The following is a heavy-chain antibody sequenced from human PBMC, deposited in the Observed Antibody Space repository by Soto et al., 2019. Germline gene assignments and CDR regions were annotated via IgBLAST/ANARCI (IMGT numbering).Heavy chain of an antibody. CDR3: AKAPIPRGSYKENY. D-gene: IGHD1-26*01. Sequence: PGGSLRLSCAASGFTFSSYAMSWVRQAPGKGLEWVSAISGSGGSTYYADSVKGRFTISRDNSKNTLYLQMNSLRAEDTAVYYCAKAPIPRGSYKENYWGQGTLVTVSS. CDR2: ISGSGGST. J-gene: IGHJ4*02. CDR1: GFTFSSYA. V-gene: IGHV3-23*01.